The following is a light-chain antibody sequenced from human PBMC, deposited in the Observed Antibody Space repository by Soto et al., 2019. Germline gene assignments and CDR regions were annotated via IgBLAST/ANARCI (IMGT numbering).Light chain of an antibody. V-gene: IGLV1-40*01. CDR2: ANN. CDR3: QSYDSSLSGYWV. CDR1: SSNIGAGYD. J-gene: IGLJ3*02. Sequence: QSVLTQPPSVSGAPGQRVTISCTGSSSNIGAGYDVHWYQQVPGTAPKLLIYANNNRPSGVPDRFSGSQSGTSASLAITGLQAEDEADYYCQSYDSSLSGYWVFGGGTKLTVL.